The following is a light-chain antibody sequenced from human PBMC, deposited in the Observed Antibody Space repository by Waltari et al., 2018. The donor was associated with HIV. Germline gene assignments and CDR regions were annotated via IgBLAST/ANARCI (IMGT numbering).Light chain of an antibody. CDR3: QSWDADIHV. CDR2: LNGDGSH. Sequence: QLVLTQSPSASASLGASVKLPCTLNSGHTNYAIAWHQQQPEKGPRYLMKLNGDGSHTKGDGIPDRFSGSSSGAERYLTISSLQSDDEADYYCQSWDADIHVFGGGTKLTVL. V-gene: IGLV4-69*01. J-gene: IGLJ3*02. CDR1: SGHTNYA.